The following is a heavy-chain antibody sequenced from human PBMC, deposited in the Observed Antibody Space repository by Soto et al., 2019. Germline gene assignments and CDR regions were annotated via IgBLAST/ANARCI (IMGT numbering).Heavy chain of an antibody. V-gene: IGHV4-39*01. CDR3: ARPYCSGGSCYSEDNWFDP. D-gene: IGHD2-15*01. CDR1: GGSISSSSYY. J-gene: IGHJ5*02. CDR2: ICYSGST. Sequence: PSETLSLTCTVSGGSISSSSYYWGWIRQPPGKGLEWIGSICYSGSTYYNPSLKSRVTIPVDTSKNQFSLKLSSVTAADTAVYYCARPYCSGGSCYSEDNWFDPWGQGTLVTVSS.